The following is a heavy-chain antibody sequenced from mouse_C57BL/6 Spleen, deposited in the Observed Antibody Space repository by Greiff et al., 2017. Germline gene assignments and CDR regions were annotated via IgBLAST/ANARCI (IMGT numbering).Heavy chain of an antibody. CDR2: IYPGDGDT. V-gene: IGHV1-80*01. Sequence: VQLQQSGAELVKPGASVKISCKASGYAFSSYWMNWVKQRPGKGLEWIGQIYPGDGDTNYDGKFKGKATLTADKSSSTAYMQLSSLTSEDAAVYCCARGDYRAMDYWGQGTSVTVAS. J-gene: IGHJ4*01. CDR1: GYAFSSYW. CDR3: ARGDYRAMDY.